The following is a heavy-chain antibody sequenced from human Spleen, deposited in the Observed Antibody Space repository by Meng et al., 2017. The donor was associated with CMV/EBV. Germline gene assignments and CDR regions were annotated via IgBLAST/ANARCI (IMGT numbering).Heavy chain of an antibody. Sequence: SLKISCEASGFTFSDSYMSWIRQAPGQGLEWISYISYTGSTVYYAGSVKGRFTISRDNAKNSLYLQMKSLRAEDTALYYCARVPESVGSSTDWFDPWGQGTLVTVSS. CDR2: ISYTGSTV. V-gene: IGHV3-11*01. D-gene: IGHD1-14*01. CDR3: ARVPESVGSSTDWFDP. J-gene: IGHJ5*02. CDR1: GFTFSDSY.